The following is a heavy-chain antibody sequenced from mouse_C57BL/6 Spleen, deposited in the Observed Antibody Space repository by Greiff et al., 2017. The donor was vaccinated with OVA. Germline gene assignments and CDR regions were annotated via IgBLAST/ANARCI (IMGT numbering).Heavy chain of an antibody. CDR2: IYPGNGDT. CDR1: GYTFTSYN. Sequence: LQQSGAELVRPGASVKMSCKASGYTFTSYNMHWVKQTPRQGLEWIGAIYPGNGDTSYNQKLKGKATLTVDKSSSTAYMQLSSLTSEDSAVYFCARDYYGSSSYYYAMDYWGQGTSVTVSS. D-gene: IGHD1-1*01. J-gene: IGHJ4*01. V-gene: IGHV1-12*01. CDR3: ARDYYGSSSYYYAMDY.